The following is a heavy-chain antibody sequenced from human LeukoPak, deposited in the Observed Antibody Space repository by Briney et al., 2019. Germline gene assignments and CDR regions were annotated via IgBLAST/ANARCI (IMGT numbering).Heavy chain of an antibody. CDR2: ISSGGTIM. CDR3: AKTSGYDSSGYFGY. Sequence: GGSLRLSCAASGFTFGTYSMNWVRQAPGKGLEWLSYISSGGTIMYYADSVKGRFTISRDNAKNSLYLQMNSLRPEDTALYYCAKTSGYDSSGYFGYWGQGTLVTVSS. CDR1: GFTFGTYS. V-gene: IGHV3-48*01. J-gene: IGHJ4*02. D-gene: IGHD3-22*01.